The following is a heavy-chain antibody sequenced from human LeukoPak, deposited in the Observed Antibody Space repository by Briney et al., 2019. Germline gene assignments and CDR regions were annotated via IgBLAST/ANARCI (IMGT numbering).Heavy chain of an antibody. V-gene: IGHV1-18*01. Sequence: ASVKVSCKASGYTFTSYGISWVRQAPGQGLEWMGWISDYSGNTNYAQKLQGRVTMTTDTSTSTAYMELRSLRSDDTAVYYCARDEEAVAGTRGFDYWGQGTLVTVSS. J-gene: IGHJ4*02. CDR3: ARDEEAVAGTRGFDY. CDR1: GYTFTSYG. D-gene: IGHD6-19*01. CDR2: ISDYSGNT.